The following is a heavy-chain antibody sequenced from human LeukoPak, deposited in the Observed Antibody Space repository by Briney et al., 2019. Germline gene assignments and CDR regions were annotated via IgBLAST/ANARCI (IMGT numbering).Heavy chain of an antibody. D-gene: IGHD1/OR15-1a*01. V-gene: IGHV3-74*01. CDR3: STVEHF. J-gene: IGHJ4*02. CDR2: TDSDGSGT. Sequence: PGGSLGLSCSASGLTLSGYWMHWVRQIPGKGLVWVSRTDSDGSGTSYADSVKGRFTISRDDVKNMLYLQMNSLRVEDTGLYYCSTVEHFWGQGTLVTVSS. CDR1: GLTLSGYW.